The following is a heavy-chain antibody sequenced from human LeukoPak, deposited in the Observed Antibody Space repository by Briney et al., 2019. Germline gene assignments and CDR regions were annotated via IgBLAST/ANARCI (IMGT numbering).Heavy chain of an antibody. D-gene: IGHD5-18*01. J-gene: IGHJ6*02. CDR3: ARDGVDTAMVFYYYYGMDV. V-gene: IGHV1-69*04. CDR2: IIPILGIA. CDR1: GGTFSSYA. Sequence: SVKVSCKASGGTFSSYAISWVRQAPGQGLEWMGRIIPILGIANYAQKFQGRDTITADKSTSTAYMELSSLRSEDTAVYYCARDGVDTAMVFYYYYGMDVWGQGTTVTVSS.